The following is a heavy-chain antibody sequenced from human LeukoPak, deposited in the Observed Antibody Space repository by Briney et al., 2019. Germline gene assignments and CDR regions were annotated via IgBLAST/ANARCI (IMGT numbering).Heavy chain of an antibody. J-gene: IGHJ4*02. CDR2: IWYDGSNK. D-gene: IGHD3-3*01. CDR3: ARDPGTMSPDY. V-gene: IGHV3-33*01. Sequence: PGRSLRLSCAASGFTFSNYGMHWVRQAPGKGLEWVAVIWYDGSNKYYADSVGRFTISRDNSKNTLYLQINSLRAEDTAVYYCARDPGTMSPDYWGQGTLVTVSS. CDR1: GFTFSNYG.